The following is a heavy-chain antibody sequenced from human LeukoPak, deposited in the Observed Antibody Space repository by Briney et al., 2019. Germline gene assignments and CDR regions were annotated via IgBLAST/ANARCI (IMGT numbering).Heavy chain of an antibody. D-gene: IGHD1-26*01. CDR1: GYTFTSND. J-gene: IGHJ4*02. Sequence: ASVRVSCKASGYTFTSNDINWVRQATGQGLEWMGWMNPNSGNTNYAQTFQGRVTMTTNTSISTAYMELSNLRSEDTAVYYCATPAPGRGSYYKEANSLFDYWGQGTLVTVSS. CDR3: ATPAPGRGSYYKEANSLFDY. CDR2: MNPNSGNT. V-gene: IGHV1-8*01.